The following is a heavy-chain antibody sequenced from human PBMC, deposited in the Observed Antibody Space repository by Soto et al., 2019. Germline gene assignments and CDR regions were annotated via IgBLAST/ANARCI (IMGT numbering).Heavy chain of an antibody. CDR3: AREEYSGYDLRRVDYYGMDV. CDR2: INPSGGST. Sequence: ASVKVSCKASGYTFTSYYMHWVRQAPGQGLEWMGIINPSGGSTSYAQKFQGRVTTTRDTSTSTVYMELSSLRSEDTAVYYCAREEYSGYDLRRVDYYGMDVWGQGTTVTVSS. CDR1: GYTFTSYY. V-gene: IGHV1-46*01. D-gene: IGHD5-12*01. J-gene: IGHJ6*02.